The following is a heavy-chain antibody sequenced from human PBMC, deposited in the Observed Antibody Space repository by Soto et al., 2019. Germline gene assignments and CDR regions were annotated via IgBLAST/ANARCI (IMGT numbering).Heavy chain of an antibody. V-gene: IGHV3-23*01. CDR1: GFTFSNYA. D-gene: IGHD5-18*01. J-gene: IGHJ4*02. CDR3: AKTGPDMGNFDF. Sequence: EVQLLESGGGLVQPGGSQRLSCAASGFTFSNYAMSWVRQAPGKGLEWVSGMIGGGSTTYYTDSVKGRLASSRDNSKTTVYVQMTGLRAEETAVYYCAKTGPDMGNFDFGGQGTLVTVSS. CDR2: MIGGGSTT.